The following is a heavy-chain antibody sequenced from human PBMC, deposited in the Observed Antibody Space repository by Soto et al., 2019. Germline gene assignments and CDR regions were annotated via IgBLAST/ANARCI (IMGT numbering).Heavy chain of an antibody. V-gene: IGHV4-34*01. J-gene: IGHJ4*02. Sequence: TSETLSLTCAVYGGSFSGYYWSWIRQPPGKGLEWIGEINHSGSSYSNPSLKSRLSMSVDTSKNQFSLTMKSVTAADTGVYYCASHPLNWSDADSWGQGVLVTVSS. CDR1: GGSFSGYY. D-gene: IGHD1-1*01. CDR2: INHSGSS. CDR3: ASHPLNWSDADS.